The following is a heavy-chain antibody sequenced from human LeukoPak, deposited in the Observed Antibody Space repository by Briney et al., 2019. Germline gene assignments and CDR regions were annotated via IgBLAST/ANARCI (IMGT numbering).Heavy chain of an antibody. J-gene: IGHJ4*02. Sequence: GGSLRLSCAASGFTFSSYAMSWVRQTPGKGLEWVSTISGSGGSTYYADSVKGRFTISRDNSKNTLYLQMNSLRAEDTAVYYCAKGEYSGSGWGIDYWGQGTLVTVSS. CDR2: ISGSGGST. CDR1: GFTFSSYA. CDR3: AKGEYSGSGWGIDY. D-gene: IGHD6-6*01. V-gene: IGHV3-23*01.